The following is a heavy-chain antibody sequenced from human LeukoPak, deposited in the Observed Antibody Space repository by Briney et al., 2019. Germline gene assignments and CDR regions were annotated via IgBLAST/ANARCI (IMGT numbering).Heavy chain of an antibody. CDR3: ARSRVWGDSRWAFDY. CDR2: VYPDDSAA. D-gene: IGHD3-16*01. J-gene: IGHJ4*02. Sequence: GDSLKISCQGSGYSFSSFWVGWVRQTPGKGLEWMGVVYPDDSAARYSPSFQGQITFSADKSLDTAYLQWSSLRASDTRIYFCARSRVWGDSRWAFDYWGQGTPVTVSS. CDR1: GYSFSSFW. V-gene: IGHV5-51*01.